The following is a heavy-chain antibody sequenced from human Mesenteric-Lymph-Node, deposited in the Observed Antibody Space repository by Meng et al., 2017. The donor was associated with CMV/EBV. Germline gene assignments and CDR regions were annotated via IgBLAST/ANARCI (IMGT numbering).Heavy chain of an antibody. CDR1: GFTFNSYG. CDR2: VRFDGGDE. Sequence: GESLKISCTASGFTFNSYGIHWVRQAPGKGLEWVAFVRFDGGDEHFADSVKGRFTISRDNSKNTLYLQMDSLRPEDTAVYYCARDDYEFWSGYYFHYSYYTMDVWGQGTTVTVSS. D-gene: IGHD3-3*01. J-gene: IGHJ6*02. V-gene: IGHV3-30*02. CDR3: ARDDYEFWSGYYFHYSYYTMDV.